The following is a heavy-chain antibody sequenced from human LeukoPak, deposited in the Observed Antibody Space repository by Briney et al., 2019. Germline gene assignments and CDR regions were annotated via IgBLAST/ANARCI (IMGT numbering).Heavy chain of an antibody. Sequence: ASVKLSCKASGATFTSYAISWVRQAPGPGLEWMGGIIPIFGTANYAQKFQGRVTITADESTSTAYMELSSLRSEDTAVYYCARDFGESLYYMDVWGKGTTVTISS. J-gene: IGHJ6*03. V-gene: IGHV1-69*13. CDR3: ARDFGESLYYMDV. CDR2: IIPIFGTA. D-gene: IGHD3-10*01. CDR1: GATFTSYA.